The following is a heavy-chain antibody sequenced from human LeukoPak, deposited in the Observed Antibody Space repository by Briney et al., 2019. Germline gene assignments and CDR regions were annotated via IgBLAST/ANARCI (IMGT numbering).Heavy chain of an antibody. CDR1: GFSFSDAW. CDR3: TTDHNGPNYDILTGYPFDY. J-gene: IGHJ4*02. D-gene: IGHD3-9*01. Sequence: PGGSLRLSCAASGFSFSDAWMNWVRQAPGKGLEWVGRIKSRIEGGTTDYAAPVKGRFTISRDGSKNTLYLQMNSLKTEDTAVYYCTTDHNGPNYDILTGYPFDYWGQGTLVTVSS. V-gene: IGHV3-15*01. CDR2: IKSRIEGGTT.